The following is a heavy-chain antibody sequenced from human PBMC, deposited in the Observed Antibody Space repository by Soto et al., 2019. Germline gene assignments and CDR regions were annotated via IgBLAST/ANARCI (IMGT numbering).Heavy chain of an antibody. CDR1: GFTFSDYY. CDR2: ISSSGSTI. Sequence: GGSLRLSCAASGFTFSDYYMSWIRQAPGKGLEWVSYISSSGSTIYYADSVKGRFTISRDNAKNSLYLQMNSLRAEDTAVYYCARDPLGGSYYYDSSGFEPHYWGQGTLVTVSS. D-gene: IGHD3-22*01. CDR3: ARDPLGGSYYYDSSGFEPHY. J-gene: IGHJ4*02. V-gene: IGHV3-11*01.